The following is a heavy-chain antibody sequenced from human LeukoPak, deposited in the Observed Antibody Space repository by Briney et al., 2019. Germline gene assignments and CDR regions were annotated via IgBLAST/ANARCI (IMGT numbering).Heavy chain of an antibody. J-gene: IGHJ4*02. CDR3: ARSNPAYYYDSSGDYFDY. D-gene: IGHD3-22*01. V-gene: IGHV1-69*13. Sequence: ASVTVSCKASRGTFSSYAISWVRQTPGQGLGWMGGIIPVFGTANYAQKFQGRVTITADESTSTVYMELSSLRSEDTAVYYCARSNPAYYYDSSGDYFDYGGQGTLGTVSS. CDR2: IIPVFGTA. CDR1: RGTFSSYA.